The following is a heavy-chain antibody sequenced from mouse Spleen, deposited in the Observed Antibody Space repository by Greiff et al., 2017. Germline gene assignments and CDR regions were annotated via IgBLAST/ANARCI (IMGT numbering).Heavy chain of an antibody. V-gene: IGHV5-12-1*01. CDR1: GFTFSSYY. D-gene: IGHD2-1*01. CDR2: ISSGGGST. J-gene: IGHJ2*01. CDR3: ARDKGYGNYGY. Sequence: EVQRVESGGGLVKLGGSLKLSCAASGFTFSSYYMSWVRQTPEKRLEWVATISSGGGSTYYPDSVKGRFTISRDNAKNTLYLQMSSLNSEDTAVYYCARDKGYGNYGYWGQGTTLTVSS.